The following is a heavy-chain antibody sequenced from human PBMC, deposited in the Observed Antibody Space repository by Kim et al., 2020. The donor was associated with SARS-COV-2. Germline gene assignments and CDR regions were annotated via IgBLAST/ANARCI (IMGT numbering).Heavy chain of an antibody. CDR2: GST. D-gene: IGHD1-26*01. V-gene: IGHV1-46*03. Sequence: GSTSYAKKLQGRSPMTRDTSTSTVYMELSSLRSEDTAVYYCVRGESGSLGYWGQGTLVTVSS. J-gene: IGHJ4*02. CDR3: VRGESGSLGY.